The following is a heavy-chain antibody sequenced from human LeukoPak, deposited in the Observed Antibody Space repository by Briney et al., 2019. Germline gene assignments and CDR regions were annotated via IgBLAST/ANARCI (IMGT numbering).Heavy chain of an antibody. CDR1: GVSVTSGGYY. CDR3: ARNYYDRSGFYYAYDY. V-gene: IGHV4-31*03. D-gene: IGHD3-22*01. J-gene: IGHJ4*02. Sequence: SDTLSLTCTVSGVSVTSGGYYWSWIRQHPGKGLAWIGYIYPSGSTYYNPSLKSRVTISVDTSKNQFSLKLRSVTAADTAVYYCARNYYDRSGFYYAYDYWGQGTLVTVSS. CDR2: IYPSGST.